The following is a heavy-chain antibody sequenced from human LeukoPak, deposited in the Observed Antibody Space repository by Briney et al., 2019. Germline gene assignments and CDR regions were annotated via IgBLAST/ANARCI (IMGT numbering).Heavy chain of an antibody. D-gene: IGHD3-16*01. CDR1: GGSISSYY. Sequence: ETLSLTCTVSGGSISSYYWSWVRQAPGKGLEWVSVIYSGGSTYYADSVKGRFTISRDNSKNTLYLQMNSLRAEDTAVYYCARDRRETMITFGGVMTAGWFDPWGQGTLVTVSS. CDR2: IYSGGST. J-gene: IGHJ5*02. V-gene: IGHV3-53*01. CDR3: ARDRRETMITFGGVMTAGWFDP.